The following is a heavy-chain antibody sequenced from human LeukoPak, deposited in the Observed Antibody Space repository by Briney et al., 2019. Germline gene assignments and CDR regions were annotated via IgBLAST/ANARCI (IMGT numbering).Heavy chain of an antibody. Sequence: GGSLRLSCAASGFTFSSYAMSWVRQAPGKGLEWVSGISTSGGSTSYADSVKGRFTISRDNPRNTLYMQMNSQRDEDTAVYYCAIMHRYYDGSGYWVQWGQGTLVTVSS. V-gene: IGHV3-23*01. D-gene: IGHD3-22*01. CDR2: ISTSGGST. J-gene: IGHJ4*02. CDR3: AIMHRYYDGSGYWVQ. CDR1: GFTFSSYA.